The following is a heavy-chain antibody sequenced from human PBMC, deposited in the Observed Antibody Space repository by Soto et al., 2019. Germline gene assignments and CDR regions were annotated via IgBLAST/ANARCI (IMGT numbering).Heavy chain of an antibody. Sequence: EVQLVESGGGLVKPGGSLRLSCAASGFTFSNAWINWVRQAPGKGLEWVGRIKSKTDGGTTDYAEPVKGRFAISRDDSNNRVYLQMNSLKIEDTAVYYCTTDSYSTIIIVRFDYWGHGTLVTVSP. V-gene: IGHV3-15*07. J-gene: IGHJ4*01. CDR2: IKSKTDGGTT. CDR3: TTDSYSTIIIVRFDY. CDR1: GFTFSNAW. D-gene: IGHD3-22*01.